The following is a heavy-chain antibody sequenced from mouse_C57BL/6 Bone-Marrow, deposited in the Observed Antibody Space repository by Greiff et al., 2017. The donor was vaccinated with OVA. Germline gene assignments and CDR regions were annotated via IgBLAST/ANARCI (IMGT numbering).Heavy chain of an antibody. J-gene: IGHJ1*03. CDR2: ISSGGSYT. V-gene: IGHV5-6*01. Sequence: EVHLVESGGDLVKPGGSLKLSCAASGFTFSSYGMSWVRQTPDKRLEWVATISSGGSYTYYPDSVKGRFTISRDNAKNTLYLQMSSLKSEDTAMYYCARRPYWNFDVWGTGTTVTVSS. CDR1: GFTFSSYG. CDR3: ARRPYWNFDV.